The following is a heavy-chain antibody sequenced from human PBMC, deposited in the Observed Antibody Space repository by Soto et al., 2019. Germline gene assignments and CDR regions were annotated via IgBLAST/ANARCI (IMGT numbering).Heavy chain of an antibody. J-gene: IGHJ6*02. Sequence: SETLSLTCTVSGGSIRGYYWSWIRQTPGKGLEWIGHIYYTGSTNYNPSLKSRVTISVDTSKNQFYLKLSSVTAADTAVYYCARTSGGQHYYYYGMDVWGQGTTVTVSS. D-gene: IGHD3-10*01. V-gene: IGHV4-59*12. CDR2: IYYTGST. CDR3: ARTSGGQHYYYYGMDV. CDR1: GGSIRGYY.